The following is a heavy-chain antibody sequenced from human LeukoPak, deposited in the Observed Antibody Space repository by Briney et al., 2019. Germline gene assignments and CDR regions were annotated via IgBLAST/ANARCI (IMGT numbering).Heavy chain of an antibody. J-gene: IGHJ4*02. Sequence: PGGSLRLSCAASGFAFSSYGMHWVRQAPGKGLEWVGFIRPDGINQYYTDSVKGRFTFSRDNSKNTLFLQMNSLRADDTAVYYCAKDARYSSSWYYFDYWGQGTVVTVSS. V-gene: IGHV3-30*02. CDR1: GFAFSSYG. CDR2: IRPDGINQ. D-gene: IGHD6-13*01. CDR3: AKDARYSSSWYYFDY.